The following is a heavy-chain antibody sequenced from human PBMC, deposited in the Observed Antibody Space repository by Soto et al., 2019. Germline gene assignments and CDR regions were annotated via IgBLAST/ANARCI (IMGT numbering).Heavy chain of an antibody. CDR1: GDSISSYS. J-gene: IGHJ4*02. V-gene: IGHV4-59*01. D-gene: IGHD2-2*03. CDR3: AREGNLGRWIQPLDS. CDR2: IHYNGNT. Sequence: QVQLQVSGPGLVKPSETLSLTCTVSGDSISSYSRSWIRQPPGQGLEWIGNIHYNGNTKYSPSLKSRVTMSVDTSKNHFSLKLISVTTADTAVYFCAREGNLGRWIQPLDSWGQGTLVTVSS.